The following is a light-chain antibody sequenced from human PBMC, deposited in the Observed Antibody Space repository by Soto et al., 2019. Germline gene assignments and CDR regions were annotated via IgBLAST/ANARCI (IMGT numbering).Light chain of an antibody. CDR1: QSVPSN. V-gene: IGKV3-15*01. J-gene: IGKJ1*01. CDR2: GAS. CDR3: QQYHHWPWT. Sequence: EIVMTQSPATLSVSPGERATLSCRASQSVPSNLAWYQQKPGQAPRLLISGASTWATGIPARFSGSGSGTEFTLIISSLQSEDFAVYYCQQYHHWPWTFGQGTKVEI.